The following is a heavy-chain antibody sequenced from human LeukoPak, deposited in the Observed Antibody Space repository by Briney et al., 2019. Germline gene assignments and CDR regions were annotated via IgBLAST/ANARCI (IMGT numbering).Heavy chain of an antibody. CDR2: ISGSGGST. CDR3: AKEIAVAGTSCFDY. CDR1: GFTFSSYS. D-gene: IGHD6-19*01. Sequence: PGGSLRLSCAASGFTFSSYSMSWVRQAPGKGLEWVSAISGSGGSTYYADSVKGRFTISRDNSKNTLYLQMHSLRAEDTAVYYCAKEIAVAGTSCFDYWGQGTLVTVSS. V-gene: IGHV3-23*01. J-gene: IGHJ4*02.